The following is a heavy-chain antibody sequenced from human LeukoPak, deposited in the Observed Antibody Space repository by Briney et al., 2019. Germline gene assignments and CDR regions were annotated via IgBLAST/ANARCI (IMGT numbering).Heavy chain of an antibody. J-gene: IGHJ4*02. D-gene: IGHD3-3*01. V-gene: IGHV1-46*01. CDR2: INPSGGST. Sequence: ASVKVSCKASGGTFSSYAISWVRQAPGQGLEWMGIINPSGGSTSYAQKFQGRVTMTRDTSTSTVYMELSSLRSEDTAVYYCARGGVNWPYYFDYWGQGTLVTVSS. CDR1: GGTFSSYA. CDR3: ARGGVNWPYYFDY.